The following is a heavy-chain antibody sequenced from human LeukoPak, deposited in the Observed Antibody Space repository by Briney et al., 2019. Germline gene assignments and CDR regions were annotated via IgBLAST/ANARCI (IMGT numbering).Heavy chain of an antibody. CDR2: ISYDGSNK. V-gene: IGHV3-30*03. CDR1: GFTFDDYG. CDR3: AGGLYFSDY. J-gene: IGHJ4*02. Sequence: PGGSLRLSCAASGFTFDDYGMHWVRQAPGKGLEWVALISYDGSNKYYADSVKGRFTISRDNSKNTLYLQMNSLRAEDTAVYYCAGGLYFSDYWGQGTLVTVSS. D-gene: IGHD3-16*01.